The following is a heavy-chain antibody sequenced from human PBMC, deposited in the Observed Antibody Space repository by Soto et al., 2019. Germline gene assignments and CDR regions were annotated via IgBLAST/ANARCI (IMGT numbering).Heavy chain of an antibody. D-gene: IGHD3-10*01. CDR3: ARVSTYYYASGSYYTYYFDY. J-gene: IGHJ4*02. Sequence: PSETLSLTCTVSSGSISSYYWSWIRQPPGKGLEWIGYIYYSGSTNYNPSLKSRVTISVDTSKNQFSLKLSSVTAADTAVYYCARVSTYYYASGSYYTYYFDYWGQGTLVTVSS. CDR1: SGSISSYY. CDR2: IYYSGST. V-gene: IGHV4-59*01.